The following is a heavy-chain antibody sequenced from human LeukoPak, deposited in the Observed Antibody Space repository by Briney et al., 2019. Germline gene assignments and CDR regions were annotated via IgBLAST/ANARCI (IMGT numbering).Heavy chain of an antibody. Sequence: ASVKVSCKASGYTFTSYGISWVRQAPGQGLEWMGWISAYNGNTNYAQKLQGRVTMTTDTSTSTAYMELRSLRSDDTAVYYCARDLDCSGGSYYTLPDYWGQGTLVTVSS. V-gene: IGHV1-18*01. CDR1: GYTFTSYG. CDR3: ARDLDCSGGSYYTLPDY. D-gene: IGHD2-15*01. J-gene: IGHJ4*02. CDR2: ISAYNGNT.